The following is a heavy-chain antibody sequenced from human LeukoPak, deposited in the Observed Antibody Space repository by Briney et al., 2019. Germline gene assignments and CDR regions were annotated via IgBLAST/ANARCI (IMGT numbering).Heavy chain of an antibody. CDR1: GGSISSGSYY. D-gene: IGHD6-13*01. V-gene: IGHV4-61*02. CDR2: IYTSGST. CDR3: ARAHSSSWPDWYFDL. J-gene: IGHJ2*01. Sequence: SETLSLTCTVSGGSISSGSYYGSWIRQPAGKGLEWIGRIYTSGSTNYNPSLKSRVTISVDTSKNQFSLKLSSVTAADTAVYYCARAHSSSWPDWYFDLWGRGTLVTVSS.